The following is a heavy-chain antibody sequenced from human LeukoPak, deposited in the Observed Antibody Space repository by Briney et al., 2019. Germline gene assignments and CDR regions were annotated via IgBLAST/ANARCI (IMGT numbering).Heavy chain of an antibody. Sequence: NTSETLSLTCAVYGGSFSGYYWSWIRQPPGKGLEWIGEINHSGSTNYNPSLKSRVTISVDTSKNQFSLKLSSVTAADTAVYYCARGYYDSSGYSEYYFDYWGQGTLVTASS. D-gene: IGHD3-22*01. CDR2: INHSGST. J-gene: IGHJ4*02. CDR3: ARGYYDSSGYSEYYFDY. CDR1: GGSFSGYY. V-gene: IGHV4-34*01.